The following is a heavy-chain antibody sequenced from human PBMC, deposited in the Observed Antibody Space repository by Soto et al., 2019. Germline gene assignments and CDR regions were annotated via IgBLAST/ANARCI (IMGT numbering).Heavy chain of an antibody. CDR2: ITIDGGST. CDR3: VTYKGIIHHLTFDY. J-gene: IGHJ4*02. CDR1: GFNFNTYA. Sequence: EVQLLESGGNLVQPGGSLRISCAASGFNFNTYAMSWVRQAPGKGLEWVSPITIDGGSTFYADSVQGRFTVCRDNSRNTLYLQMNSLRAEDTAVYYCVTYKGIIHHLTFDYWGQGTLVPVSS. D-gene: IGHD1-1*01. V-gene: IGHV3-23*01.